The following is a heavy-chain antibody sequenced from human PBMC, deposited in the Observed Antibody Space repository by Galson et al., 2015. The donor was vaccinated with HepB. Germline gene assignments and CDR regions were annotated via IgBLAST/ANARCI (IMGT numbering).Heavy chain of an antibody. CDR1: GYTFSSYD. CDR2: ISGYNDRT. Sequence: SVKVSCKASGYTFSSYDISWVRQAPGQGLEWMGWISGYNDRTNYARNFLGRLTMTTDPSTRTAYMELRSLRPDDTAMYYCAREVFGLPADFWGQGTLVAVSS. D-gene: IGHD2-2*01. V-gene: IGHV1-18*04. CDR3: AREVFGLPADF. J-gene: IGHJ4*02.